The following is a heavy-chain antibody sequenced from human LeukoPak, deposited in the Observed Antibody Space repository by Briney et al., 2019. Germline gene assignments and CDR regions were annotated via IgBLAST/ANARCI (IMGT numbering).Heavy chain of an antibody. CDR2: IIPILGTA. CDR1: GGTFSCYA. CDR3: ARDHRNYGMDV. V-gene: IGHV1-69*04. J-gene: IGHJ6*04. Sequence: GSSVKVSCKASGGTFSCYAISWVRQAPGQGLEWMGRIIPILGTANYAQKFQGRVTITADKSTSTAYMELSSLRSEDTAVYYCARDHRNYGMDVWGKGTTVTVSS.